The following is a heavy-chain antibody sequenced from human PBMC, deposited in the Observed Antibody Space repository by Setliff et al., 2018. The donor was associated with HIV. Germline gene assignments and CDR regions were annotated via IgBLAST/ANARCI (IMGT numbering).Heavy chain of an antibody. J-gene: IGHJ4*02. CDR3: ADPPAGL. CDR1: GGSIGGTHY. D-gene: IGHD2-21*02. Sequence: SEALSLTCAVSGGSIGGTHYWHWVRQPPGRGLEWIGDIHHSGDTNYNPSLKSRVTLSIDNFNNQFSLKLTSVTAADTAIYYCADPPAGLWGQGILVTVSS. CDR2: IHHSGDT. V-gene: IGHV4-4*02.